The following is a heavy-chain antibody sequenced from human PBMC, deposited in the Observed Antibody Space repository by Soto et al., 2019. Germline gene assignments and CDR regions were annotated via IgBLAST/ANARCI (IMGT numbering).Heavy chain of an antibody. V-gene: IGHV4-39*01. CDR3: NWFHP. Sequence: SETLSLTCTVSGSSINSSGYYWGWIRQPPGKGLEWIGSMFYGVSTYYNPSLKSRVTVSVDTSKNQFSLNLRSVTAADTAVYYSNWFHPWGQGTLVTVSS. CDR2: MFYGVST. J-gene: IGHJ5*02. CDR1: GSSINSSGYY.